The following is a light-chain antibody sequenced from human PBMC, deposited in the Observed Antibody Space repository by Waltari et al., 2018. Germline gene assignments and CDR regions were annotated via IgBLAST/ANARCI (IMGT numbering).Light chain of an antibody. CDR1: QSVSSY. CDR2: DAS. J-gene: IGKJ2*01. Sequence: EIVLTQSPATLSLSPGDRATPSCRASQSVSSYLAGYQQKPGQAPRLLIYDASNRATGIPARFSGSGSGTDFTLTISSLEPEDFAVYYCQQRSNWPPYTFGQGTKLEIK. V-gene: IGKV3-11*01. CDR3: QQRSNWPPYT.